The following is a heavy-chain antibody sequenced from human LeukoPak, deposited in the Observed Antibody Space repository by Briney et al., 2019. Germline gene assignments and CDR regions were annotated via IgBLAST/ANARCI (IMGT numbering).Heavy chain of an antibody. Sequence: HPGRSLRLSCAASGFTFSGFAMSWVRQAPGEGLEWVSAISGSGGTTYYADSVKGRFTISRDNSKNTLYLQMNSLRAEDTAIYYCAKGSAYSSGWYTPSFDYWGQGTLVTVSS. V-gene: IGHV3-23*01. CDR3: AKGSAYSSGWYTPSFDY. J-gene: IGHJ4*02. CDR2: ISGSGGTT. D-gene: IGHD6-19*01. CDR1: GFTFSGFA.